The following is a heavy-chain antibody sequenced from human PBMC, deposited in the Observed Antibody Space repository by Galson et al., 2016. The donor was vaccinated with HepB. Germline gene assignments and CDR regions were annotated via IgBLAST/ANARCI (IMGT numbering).Heavy chain of an antibody. J-gene: IGHJ4*02. CDR1: GGNFRNEA. CDR2: IIPVFGSA. D-gene: IGHD3-22*01. CDR3: ARALLGDEYESSGYQYFDS. V-gene: IGHV1-69*13. Sequence: SVKVSCKASGGNFRNEALSWVRQAPGQGLEWMGVIIPVFGSANYAQNFQGRVTITADESTNTAYMELRSLTSEDTAVFYCARALLGDEYESSGYQYFDSWGQGTLVYVSS.